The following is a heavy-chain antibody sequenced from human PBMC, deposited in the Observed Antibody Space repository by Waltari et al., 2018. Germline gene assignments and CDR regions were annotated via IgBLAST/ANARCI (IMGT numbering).Heavy chain of an antibody. CDR3: ARDGHGRSWDLLPLDH. CDR2: IYVGDSI. D-gene: IGHD1-26*01. Sequence: QVQLQESGPGLVKPSETLSLTCNVSGDSMHEYYWTWIRQPAGKGLEWIGRIYVGDSINYNPSFRSRVTMSLDTSKKQFSLKLRSVTAADTAVYYCARDGHGRSWDLLPLDHWGQGSLVTVSS. CDR1: GDSMHEYY. J-gene: IGHJ4*02. V-gene: IGHV4-4*07.